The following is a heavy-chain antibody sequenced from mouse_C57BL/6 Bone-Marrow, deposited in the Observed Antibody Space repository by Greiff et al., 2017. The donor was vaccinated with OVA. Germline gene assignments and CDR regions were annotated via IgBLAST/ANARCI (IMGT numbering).Heavy chain of an antibody. J-gene: IGHJ1*03. V-gene: IGHV5-12*01. CDR2: ISNGGGST. Sequence: RVESGGGLVQPGGSLKLSCAASGFTFSDYYMYWVRQTPEKRLEWVAYISNGGGSTYYPDTVKGRFTISRDNAKNTLYLQMSRLKSEDTAMYYCARPLLRYFDVWGTGTTVTVSS. D-gene: IGHD1-1*01. CDR3: ARPLLRYFDV. CDR1: GFTFSDYY.